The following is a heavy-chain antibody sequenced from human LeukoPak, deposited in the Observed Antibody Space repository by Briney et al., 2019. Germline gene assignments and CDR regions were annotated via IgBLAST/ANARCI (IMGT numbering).Heavy chain of an antibody. V-gene: IGHV3-30-3*01. D-gene: IGHD3-22*01. CDR1: GFTFSSYA. CDR3: ARDMGTDYYDSSAGAFDI. J-gene: IGHJ3*02. CDR2: ISYDGSNK. Sequence: PGRSLRLSGAASGFTFSSYAMHWVRQAPGKGLEWVAVISYDGSNKYYADSVKGRFTISRDNSKNTLYLQMNSLRAEDTAVYYCARDMGTDYYDSSAGAFDIWGQGTMVTVSS.